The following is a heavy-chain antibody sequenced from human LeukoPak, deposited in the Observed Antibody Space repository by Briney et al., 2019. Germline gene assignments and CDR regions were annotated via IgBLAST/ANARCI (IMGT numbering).Heavy chain of an antibody. Sequence: SETLSLTCAVYGGSFSGYYWSWIRQPPGKGLEWIGEINHSGSTNYNPSLKSRVTISVDTSKNQSSLKLSSVTAADTAVYYCARVRRGSGWYSSKEGAFDPWGQGTLVTVSS. J-gene: IGHJ5*02. CDR3: ARVRRGSGWYSSKEGAFDP. CDR1: GGSFSGYY. D-gene: IGHD6-13*01. CDR2: INHSGST. V-gene: IGHV4-34*01.